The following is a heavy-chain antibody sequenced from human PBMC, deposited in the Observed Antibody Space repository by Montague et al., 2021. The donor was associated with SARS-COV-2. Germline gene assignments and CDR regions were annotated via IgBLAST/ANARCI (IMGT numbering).Heavy chain of an antibody. J-gene: IGHJ6*02. CDR2: INHSGST. V-gene: IGHV4-34*01. D-gene: IGHD2-15*01. CDR1: GGSFRGYY. Sequence: SETLSLTCAVYGGSFRGYYWSWIRQPPGKGLEWIGEINHSGSTNYNPSLKSRVTISVDTSKNQFSLKLSSVTAADTAVYYCARGRGCSGGSCYSEWDPYYYYGMDVWGQGTTVTVSS. CDR3: ARGRGCSGGSCYSEWDPYYYYGMDV.